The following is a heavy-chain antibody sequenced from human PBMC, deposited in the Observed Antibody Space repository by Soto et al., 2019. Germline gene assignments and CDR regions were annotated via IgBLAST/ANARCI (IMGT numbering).Heavy chain of an antibody. V-gene: IGHV3-30*18. CDR1: GFSFSNYG. J-gene: IGHJ4*02. D-gene: IGHD1-26*01. CDR2: MSKDGNDH. Sequence: QLQLVESGGGVVQPGTSLRLSCAASGFSFSNYGMHWVRQAPGKGLEWVAVMSKDGNDHYYADSVKGRVTVSRDNSKNTLYLQMNSLGPEDTAVYYCAKDRWEFTRYFDYWGQGTRVTVSS. CDR3: AKDRWEFTRYFDY.